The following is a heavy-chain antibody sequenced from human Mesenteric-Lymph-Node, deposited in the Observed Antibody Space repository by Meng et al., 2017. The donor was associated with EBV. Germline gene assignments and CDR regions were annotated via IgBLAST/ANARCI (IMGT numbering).Heavy chain of an antibody. V-gene: IGHV3-11*01. CDR1: GFTFSDYY. CDR2: ITSTGSGT. D-gene: IGHD5-24*01. Sequence: LVEGGGGCATPGGSLRLSWAVSGFTFSDYYMTWMRQAPGKGLEWISHITSTGSGTYYGDSVKGRFTVSRDNAKKSLYLQMNSLRDEDTAVYYCARGSSGYIAWFDPWGQGTLVTVSS. CDR3: ARGSSGYIAWFDP. J-gene: IGHJ5*02.